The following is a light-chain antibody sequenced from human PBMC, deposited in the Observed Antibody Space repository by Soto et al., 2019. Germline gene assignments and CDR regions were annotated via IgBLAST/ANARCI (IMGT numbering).Light chain of an antibody. Sequence: EIVMTHSPATLSVSPVERATLSFRSSQSVSSYLAWYQQKPGQAPRLLIYGASNRATGIPDRFSGSGSGTDFTLTISRLEPEDFAVYYCQQYGSSGTFGQGTKVDIK. V-gene: IGKV3-20*01. J-gene: IGKJ1*01. CDR3: QQYGSSGT. CDR2: GAS. CDR1: QSVSSY.